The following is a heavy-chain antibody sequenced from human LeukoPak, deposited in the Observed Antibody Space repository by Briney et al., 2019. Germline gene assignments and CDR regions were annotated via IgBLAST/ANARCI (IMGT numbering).Heavy chain of an antibody. D-gene: IGHD3-22*01. CDR3: ARNLYYYDSSGYYLPNYYYYYMDV. V-gene: IGHV4-39*07. J-gene: IGHJ6*03. CDR1: GGSISSSSYY. CDR2: IYYSGST. Sequence: SETLSLTCTVSGGSISSSSYYWGWIRQPPGKGLEWIGSIYYSGSTYYNPSLKSRVTISVDTSKNQFSLKLSSVTAADTAVYYCARNLYYYDSSGYYLPNYYYYYMDVWGKGTTVTVSS.